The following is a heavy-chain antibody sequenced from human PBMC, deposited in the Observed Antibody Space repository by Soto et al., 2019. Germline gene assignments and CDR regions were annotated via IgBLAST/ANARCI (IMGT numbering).Heavy chain of an antibody. V-gene: IGHV3-23*01. CDR3: AKAQWLLGGDYFDS. D-gene: IGHD6-19*01. Sequence: EVQLLESGGGLVQPGGSLRLSCAASGFIFGAYAMAWVRQAPGKGLEWVAGISDTVDTTSYADSEKGRFTISRDKSKNTLYLQMNSLRVEDTAIYYCAKAQWLLGGDYFDSWGQGTLVTVSS. CDR1: GFIFGAYA. CDR2: ISDTVDTT. J-gene: IGHJ4*02.